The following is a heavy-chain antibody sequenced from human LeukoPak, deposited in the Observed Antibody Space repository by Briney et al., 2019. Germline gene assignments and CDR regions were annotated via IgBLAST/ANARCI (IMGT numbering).Heavy chain of an antibody. D-gene: IGHD3-10*01. CDR1: GDTFTSYA. CDR3: ARGGTLGSGSYYKGSASLDA. V-gene: IGHV1-69*13. J-gene: IGHJ5*02. Sequence: SVKVSCKASGDTFTSYAISWVRQAPGQGLEWMGGIIPIFGTANYAQKFQGRVTITADESTSTAYMELSSLRSEDTAVYYCARGGTLGSGSYYKGSASLDAWGPGWLVTVPS. CDR2: IIPIFGTA.